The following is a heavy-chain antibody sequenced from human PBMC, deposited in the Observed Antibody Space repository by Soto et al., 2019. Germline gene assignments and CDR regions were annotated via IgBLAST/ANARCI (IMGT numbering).Heavy chain of an antibody. D-gene: IGHD3-10*01. CDR3: AREGFGAPYYYYGMDV. V-gene: IGHV1-46*01. Sequence: ASVKVSCKASGYTFTSYYMHWVRQAPGQGLEWMGIINPSGGSTSYAQKFQGRVTMTRDTSTSTVYMELSSLRSEDTAVYYCAREGFGAPYYYYGMDVWGQGTTVTV. CDR1: GYTFTSYY. J-gene: IGHJ6*02. CDR2: INPSGGST.